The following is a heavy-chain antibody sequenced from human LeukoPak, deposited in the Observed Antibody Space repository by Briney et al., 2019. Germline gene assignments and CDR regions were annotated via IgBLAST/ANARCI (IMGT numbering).Heavy chain of an antibody. V-gene: IGHV3-23*01. CDR1: GITISSYA. CDR2: INPIGGTT. Sequence: GGSLRLSCAASGITISSYAMSWVRQAPGKGLKRVSRINPIGGTTYYADSVNGRFTVSRDNSKNTLYLQMNSLRAEDTAVYYCAKRVQHNMGPFDFWGQGTLVTVSS. J-gene: IGHJ4*02. CDR3: AKRVQHNMGPFDF. D-gene: IGHD1-14*01.